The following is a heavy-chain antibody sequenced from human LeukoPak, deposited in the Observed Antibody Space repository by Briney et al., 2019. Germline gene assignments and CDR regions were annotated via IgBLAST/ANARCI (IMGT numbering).Heavy chain of an antibody. V-gene: IGHV1-69*06. CDR1: GGTFSSYA. J-gene: IGHJ6*03. CDR3: ARVSSSGWKYYYMDV. CDR2: IIPIFGTA. D-gene: IGHD6-19*01. Sequence: SVKVSCKASGGTFSSYAISWVRQAPGQGLEWMGGIIPIFGTANYAQKFQGRVTITADKSTSTAYMELSSLRSEDTAVYYCARVSSSGWKYYYMDVWGKGTTVTISS.